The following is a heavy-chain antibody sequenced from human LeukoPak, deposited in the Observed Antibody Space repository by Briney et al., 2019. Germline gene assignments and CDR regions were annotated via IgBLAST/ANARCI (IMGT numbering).Heavy chain of an antibody. V-gene: IGHV4-34*01. CDR3: ARTPLISDAFDT. CDR2: INHSGST. J-gene: IGHJ3*02. CDR1: GGSFSGYY. Sequence: SETLSLTCAVYGGSFSGYYWSWIRQPPGKGLEWIGEINHSGSTNYNPSLKSRVTISVDTSKNQFSLKLSSVTAADTAVYYCARTPLISDAFDTWGQGTMVTVSS.